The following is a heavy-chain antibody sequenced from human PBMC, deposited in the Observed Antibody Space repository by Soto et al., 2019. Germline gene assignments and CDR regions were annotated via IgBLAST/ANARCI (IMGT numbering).Heavy chain of an antibody. V-gene: IGHV1-2*02. Sequence: ASVKVSCKASGYTFTGYYIHWVRQAPGQGLEWMGWINPNSGGTNYAQKFQGRVTMTRDTSISTAYMELSRLRSDDTAVYYCASGDIVLMGSSVDVWGQGTTVTVSS. CDR2: INPNSGGT. CDR1: GYTFTGYY. J-gene: IGHJ6*02. CDR3: ASGDIVLMGSSVDV. D-gene: IGHD2-8*01.